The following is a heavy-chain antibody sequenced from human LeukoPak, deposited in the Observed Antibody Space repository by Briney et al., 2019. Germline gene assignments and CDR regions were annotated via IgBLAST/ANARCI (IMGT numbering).Heavy chain of an antibody. CDR3: ARDPLDAFDI. D-gene: IGHD1-1*01. V-gene: IGHV4-61*02. CDR2: IYTSGST. Sequence: SETLSLTCTVSGGSISSGSYYWSWIRQPAGKGLEWIGRIYTSGSTNYHPSLKSRVTISVDTSKNQFSLKLSSVTAADTAVYYCARDPLDAFDIWGQGTLVTVSS. J-gene: IGHJ3*02. CDR1: GGSISSGSYY.